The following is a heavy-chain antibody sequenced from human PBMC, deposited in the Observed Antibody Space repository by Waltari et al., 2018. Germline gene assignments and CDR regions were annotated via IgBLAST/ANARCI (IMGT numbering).Heavy chain of an antibody. CDR3: TKRYCDRDRCYGLDY. V-gene: IGHV3-23*04. CDR2: IDRSATYK. J-gene: IGHJ4*02. Sequence: EVHLVESGGGLVQPGGSLRLSCVASGFDLGVHSMGWARQAAGKGLEWVSAIDRSATYKYYADSVKGRFMVSRDNSRNTLSLQMDSLRAEDTATYYCTKRYCDRDRCYGLDYWGQGTLVTVSS. D-gene: IGHD2-15*01. CDR1: GFDLGVHS.